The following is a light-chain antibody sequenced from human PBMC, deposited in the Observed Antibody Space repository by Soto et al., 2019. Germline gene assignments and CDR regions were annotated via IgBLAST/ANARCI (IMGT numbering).Light chain of an antibody. V-gene: IGKV3-20*01. CDR2: GAS. CDR3: QQYGSSPPYA. CDR1: ESVSSRY. J-gene: IGKJ2*01. Sequence: EIVLTQSPGTLSLSPGERATLSCRASESVSSRYLAWYRQKPGQAPRLLIYGASSRATGIPDRFSGSGSGTDFTLTISRLEPEDFAVYYCQQYGSSPPYAFGQGNKLEIK.